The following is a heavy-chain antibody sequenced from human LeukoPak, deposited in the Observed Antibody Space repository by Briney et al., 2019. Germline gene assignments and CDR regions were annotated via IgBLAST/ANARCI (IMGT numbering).Heavy chain of an antibody. Sequence: SETLSLTCTVSGGSISGYYWNWIRQPPGKGMEWIGFMYYSGSTNYNPSLKSRVTISVDTSKNQFSLRLSSVTAADTAVYYCASPGIVAAGTDRGFDYWGQGTLVTVSS. CDR2: MYYSGST. D-gene: IGHD6-13*01. CDR3: ASPGIVAAGTDRGFDY. CDR1: GGSISGYY. J-gene: IGHJ4*02. V-gene: IGHV4-59*01.